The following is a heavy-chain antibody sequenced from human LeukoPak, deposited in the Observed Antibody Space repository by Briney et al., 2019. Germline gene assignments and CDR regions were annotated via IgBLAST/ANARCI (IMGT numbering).Heavy chain of an antibody. J-gene: IGHJ4*02. CDR2: INHSGST. CDR3: AGRKVYDSSGYYLFDY. V-gene: IGHV4-39*07. D-gene: IGHD3-22*01. Sequence: PSETLSLTCTVSGGSISSSSYYWGWIRQPPGKGLEWIGEINHSGSTNYNPSLKSRVTISVDTSKNQFSLKLSSVTAADTAVYYCAGRKVYDSSGYYLFDYWGQGTLVTVSS. CDR1: GGSISSSSYY.